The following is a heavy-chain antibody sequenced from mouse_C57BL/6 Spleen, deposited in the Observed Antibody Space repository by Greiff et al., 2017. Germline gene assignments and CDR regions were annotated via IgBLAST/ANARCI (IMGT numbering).Heavy chain of an antibody. D-gene: IGHD2-2*01. CDR3: ARVAYGYDFRAY. CDR2: INTGSGGT. V-gene: IGHV1-54*01. Sequence: QVQLQQSGAELVRPGTSVKVSCKASGYTFTNYLIEWVKQRPGKGLEWIGVINTGSGGTNYNEKFKGKATLTADKSSSTAYMQLSSLTSEDSAVYFCARVAYGYDFRAYWGQGTLVTVSA. J-gene: IGHJ3*01. CDR1: GYTFTNYL.